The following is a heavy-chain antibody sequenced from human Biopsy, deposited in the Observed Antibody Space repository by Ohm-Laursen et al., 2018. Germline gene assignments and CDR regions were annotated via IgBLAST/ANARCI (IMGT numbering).Heavy chain of an antibody. Sequence: SETLSLTCTVSGGSISNYYWSWIRQPAGKGLEWIGRIYSSGSTNYNPSLKSRVTMSVDTYKNQFSLILSSMTAAETAVYYCAREPRIAAVAYFDPWGQGTLVTVSS. D-gene: IGHD6-13*01. CDR1: GGSISNYY. CDR2: IYSSGST. CDR3: AREPRIAAVAYFDP. J-gene: IGHJ5*02. V-gene: IGHV4-4*07.